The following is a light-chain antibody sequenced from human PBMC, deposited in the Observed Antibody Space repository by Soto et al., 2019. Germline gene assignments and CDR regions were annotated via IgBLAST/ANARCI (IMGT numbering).Light chain of an antibody. V-gene: IGKV1-16*01. CDR1: EGINNH. CDR3: QQYQRYPPS. Sequence: DIQMTQSPSSLSASIGDRVTIICRASEGINNHLVWSQQKPGKAPKSLIYGATYLQSGVPSRFSGSEFGTEFSLTISSLQPEDIATYYCQQYQRYPPSFGGGTKVDIK. J-gene: IGKJ4*01. CDR2: GAT.